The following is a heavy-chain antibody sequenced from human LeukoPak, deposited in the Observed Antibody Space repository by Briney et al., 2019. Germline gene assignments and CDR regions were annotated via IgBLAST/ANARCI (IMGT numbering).Heavy chain of an antibody. D-gene: IGHD4-23*01. Sequence: SQTLSLTCTVSGGSISSGGYYWSWIRQHPGKDLEWIGYIHYSGSTYYNPSLKGRVTMSVNTSKNQFSLKLSSVTAADTAVYYCARNNGVVTVTSYWYFDLWGRGTLVTVSS. CDR3: ARNNGVVTVTSYWYFDL. CDR2: IHYSGST. J-gene: IGHJ2*01. CDR1: GGSISSGGYY. V-gene: IGHV4-31*03.